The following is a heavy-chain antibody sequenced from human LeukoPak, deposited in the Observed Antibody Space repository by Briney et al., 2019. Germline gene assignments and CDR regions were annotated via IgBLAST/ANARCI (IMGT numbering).Heavy chain of an antibody. J-gene: IGHJ6*03. D-gene: IGHD2-2*01. CDR1: GGSFSGYY. CDR3: AKDGADIVVVPAAMVYYYMDV. CDR2: INHSGST. V-gene: IGHV4-34*01. Sequence: SETLSLTCAVYGGSFSGYYWSWIRQPPGKGLEWIGEINHSGSTNYNPSLKSRVTISVDTSKNQFSLKLSSVTAADTAVYYCAKDGADIVVVPAAMVYYYMDVWGKGTTVTISS.